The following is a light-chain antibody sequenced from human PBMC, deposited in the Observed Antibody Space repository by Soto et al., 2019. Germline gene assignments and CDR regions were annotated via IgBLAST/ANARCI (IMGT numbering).Light chain of an antibody. CDR2: DAS. CDR3: QQSYSTPVT. CDR1: QSVDSF. V-gene: IGKV3-11*01. Sequence: PSTMSLVLGERPPLSCRASQSVDSFLAWYQQKPGQAPRLLIYDASNRATAIPARFSGSGSGTDFTLTISSLQPEDFATYYCQQSYSTPVTFGQGTKVDIK. J-gene: IGKJ1*01.